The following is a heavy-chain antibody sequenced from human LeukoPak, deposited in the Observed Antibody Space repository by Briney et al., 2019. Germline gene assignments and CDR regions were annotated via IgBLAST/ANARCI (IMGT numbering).Heavy chain of an antibody. Sequence: PGGSLRLSCAASGFTFSSYSMNWVRQAPGKGLEWVSSISSSSSYIYYADSVKGRFTISRDNAKNSLYLQMNSLRAEDTAVYYCAREAGTHYYYGSGSYLDYWGQGTLVIVSS. CDR1: GFTFSSYS. CDR3: AREAGTHYYYGSGSYLDY. J-gene: IGHJ4*02. CDR2: ISSSSSYI. V-gene: IGHV3-21*01. D-gene: IGHD3-10*01.